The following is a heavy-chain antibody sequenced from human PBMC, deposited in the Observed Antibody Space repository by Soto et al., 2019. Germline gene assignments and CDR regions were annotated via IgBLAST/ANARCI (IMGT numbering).Heavy chain of an antibody. V-gene: IGHV1-18*01. CDR3: ARGTNPPYVTNIGAY. D-gene: IGHD2-15*01. CDR2: ISAYNGNT. CDR1: GYTFTSYG. J-gene: IGHJ4*02. Sequence: ASVKVSCKASGYTFTSYGISWVRQAPGQGLEWMGWISAYNGNTNYAQKLQGRVTMTTDTSTSTAYMELRSLRSDDTAVYYCARGTNPPYVTNIGAYWGQGTLVTVSS.